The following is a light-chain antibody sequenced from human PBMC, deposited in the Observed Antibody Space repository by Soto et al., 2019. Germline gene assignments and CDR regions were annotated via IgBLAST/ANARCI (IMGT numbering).Light chain of an antibody. J-gene: IGLJ1*01. V-gene: IGLV1-44*01. CDR1: SSNIESHT. CDR3: ATWDDSRKGV. Sequence: QSVVTHPPSASGTPGQLITISCSGSSSNIESHTVNWYQQFPGTAPKVLIVTNNQRPSGVPDRFSGSKSGDSDSLAISGLQSEDEATYYCATWDDSRKGVFGTGTKVTVL. CDR2: TNN.